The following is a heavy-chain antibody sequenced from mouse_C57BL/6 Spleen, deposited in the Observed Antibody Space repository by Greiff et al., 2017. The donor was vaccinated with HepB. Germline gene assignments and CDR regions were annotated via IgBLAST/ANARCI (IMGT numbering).Heavy chain of an antibody. Sequence: EVMLVESGGGLVQPGGSLKLSCAASGFTFSDYGMAWVRQAPRKGPEWVAFISNLAYSIYYADTVTGRFTISRENAKNTLYLEMSSLRSEDTAMYYGERHYYGSSDAMDYWGQGTSVTVSS. D-gene: IGHD1-1*01. CDR1: GFTFSDYG. CDR2: ISNLAYSI. V-gene: IGHV5-15*01. J-gene: IGHJ4*01. CDR3: ERHYYGSSDAMDY.